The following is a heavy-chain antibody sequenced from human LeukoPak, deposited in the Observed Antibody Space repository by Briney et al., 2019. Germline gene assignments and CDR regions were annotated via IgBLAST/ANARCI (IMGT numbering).Heavy chain of an antibody. D-gene: IGHD3-10*01. CDR2: IRSKANNYAT. J-gene: IGHJ4*02. Sequence: GGSLTLSGAASGFTFSGSALHWVRKAPGKGLEWVGRIRSKANNYATAYAASVKGRFTISRDDSKNTAYLQMNSLRAEDTAVYYCARLPYYYGSGSYWGQGTLVTVSS. CDR1: GFTFSGSA. V-gene: IGHV3-73*01. CDR3: ARLPYYYGSGSY.